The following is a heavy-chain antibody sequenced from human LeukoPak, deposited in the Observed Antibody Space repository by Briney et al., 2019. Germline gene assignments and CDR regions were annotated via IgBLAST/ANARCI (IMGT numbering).Heavy chain of an antibody. Sequence: GSLRLSCAVSGFSVTNNYMSWVRQAPGKGLEWVSVFYVGGATYYADSVKGRFTISRDNSENTLYLQMKSLRAEDTAVYYCARDLTYYYEGSGYYDALDIWGQGTMVTVFS. D-gene: IGHD3-22*01. CDR3: ARDLTYYYEGSGYYDALDI. J-gene: IGHJ3*02. CDR1: GFSVTNNY. V-gene: IGHV3-53*01. CDR2: FYVGGAT.